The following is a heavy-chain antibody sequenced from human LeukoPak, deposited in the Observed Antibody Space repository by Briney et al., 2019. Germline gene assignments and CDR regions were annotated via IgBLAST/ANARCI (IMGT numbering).Heavy chain of an antibody. D-gene: IGHD3-22*01. Sequence: ASVKVSCKVSGYALTELSMHWVRQAPGKGLEWMGGFDPEDGETIYAQRFQGRVTMTEDTSTDTAYMELSSLRSEDTAVYYCATADWYYDSSGYYYWGQGTLVTVSS. V-gene: IGHV1-24*01. CDR3: ATADWYYDSSGYYY. CDR1: GYALTELS. CDR2: FDPEDGET. J-gene: IGHJ4*02.